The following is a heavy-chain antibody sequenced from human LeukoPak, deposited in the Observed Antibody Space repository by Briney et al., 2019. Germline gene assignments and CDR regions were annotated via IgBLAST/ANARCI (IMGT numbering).Heavy chain of an antibody. J-gene: IGHJ4*02. CDR2: IIPIFGTA. V-gene: IGHV1-69*13. CDR1: GYTFSSYA. CDR3: ARSIYDSSGYYYY. Sequence: ASVKVSCKASGYTFSSYAISWVRQAPGQGLEWMGGIIPIFGTANYAQKFQGRVTITADESTSTAYMELSSLRSEDTAVYYCARSIYDSSGYYYYWGQGTLVTVSS. D-gene: IGHD3-22*01.